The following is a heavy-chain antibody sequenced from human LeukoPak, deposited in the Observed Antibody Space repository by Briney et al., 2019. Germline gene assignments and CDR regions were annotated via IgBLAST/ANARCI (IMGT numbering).Heavy chain of an antibody. CDR2: ISGSGGST. V-gene: IGHV3-23*01. CDR1: GFTVSSNY. D-gene: IGHD1-26*01. CDR3: ATAPSGSYFDY. Sequence: PGGSLRLSCAASGFTVSSNYMSWVRQAPGKGLEWVSTISGSGGSTYYADSVKGRFTISRDNSKNTLYLQMNSLRAEDTAVYYCATAPSGSYFDYWGQGTLVTVSS. J-gene: IGHJ4*02.